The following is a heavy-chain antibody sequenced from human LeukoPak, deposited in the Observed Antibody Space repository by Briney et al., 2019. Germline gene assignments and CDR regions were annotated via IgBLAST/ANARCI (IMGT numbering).Heavy chain of an antibody. J-gene: IGHJ4*02. CDR3: ARELGGYSGGSYSPFDY. D-gene: IGHD1-26*01. Sequence: PSETLSLTCTVSGGSIRIGGYYCSWIRQHQGQGLEWIGYIYYSGSTYYNPSLKSRVTISVDTSKNQFSLKLSSVTAADTAVYYCARELGGYSGGSYSPFDYWGQGTLVTVSS. V-gene: IGHV4-31*03. CDR1: GGSIRIGGYY. CDR2: IYYSGST.